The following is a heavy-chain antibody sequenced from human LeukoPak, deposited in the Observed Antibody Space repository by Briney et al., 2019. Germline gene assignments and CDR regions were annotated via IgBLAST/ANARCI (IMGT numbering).Heavy chain of an antibody. J-gene: IGHJ3*02. Sequence: ASVKVSCKASGYTFTSYYMHWVRQAPGQGLEWMGIINPSGGSTSYAQKFQGRVTMTRDTSTSTVYMELSSLGSEDTAVYYCARGMNSGSYFKGKDAFDIWGQGTMVTVSS. CDR2: INPSGGST. D-gene: IGHD1-26*01. V-gene: IGHV1-46*01. CDR3: ARGMNSGSYFKGKDAFDI. CDR1: GYTFTSYY.